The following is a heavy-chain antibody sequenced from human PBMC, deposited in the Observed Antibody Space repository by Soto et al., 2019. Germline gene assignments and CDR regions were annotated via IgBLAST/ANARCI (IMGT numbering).Heavy chain of an antibody. V-gene: IGHV2-70*01. CDR1: RFSLSTSGMC. D-gene: IGHD2-2*01. Sequence: SGPTLVNPTQTLTLTCTFSRFSLSTSGMCVSWIRQPPGKALEWLALIDWDDDKYYSTSLKTRLTISKDTSKNQVVLTMTNMDPVDTATYYCARQRGSYANYYYYGMDVWGQGTTVTVSS. CDR3: ARQRGSYANYYYYGMDV. J-gene: IGHJ6*02. CDR2: IDWDDDK.